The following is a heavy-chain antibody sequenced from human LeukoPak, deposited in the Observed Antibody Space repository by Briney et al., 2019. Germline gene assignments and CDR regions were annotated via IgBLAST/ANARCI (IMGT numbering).Heavy chain of an antibody. CDR1: GGSISSYY. Sequence: SETLSLTCTVSGGSISSYYWSWIRQPPGKGLEWIGYIYYSGSTNYNPSLKSRVTISVDTSKNQFSLKLSSVTAADTAVYYCARGSVVVTDHGWFDPWGQGTLVTVSS. CDR3: ARGSVVVTDHGWFDP. J-gene: IGHJ5*02. CDR2: IYYSGST. V-gene: IGHV4-59*01. D-gene: IGHD2-21*02.